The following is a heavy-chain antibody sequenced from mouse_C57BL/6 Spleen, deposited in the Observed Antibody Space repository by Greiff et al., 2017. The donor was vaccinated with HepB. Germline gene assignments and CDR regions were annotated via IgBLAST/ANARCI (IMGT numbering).Heavy chain of an antibody. J-gene: IGHJ2*01. Sequence: VQLQQSGAELVRPGASVKLSCTASGFNIKDDYMHWVKQRPEQGLEWIGWIDPENGDTEYASKFQGKATITADTSSNTAYLQLSSLTSEDTAVYYCTTRLSTVDYWGKGTTLTDSS. D-gene: IGHD1-1*01. CDR3: TTRLSTVDY. CDR1: GFNIKDDY. V-gene: IGHV14-4*01. CDR2: IDPENGDT.